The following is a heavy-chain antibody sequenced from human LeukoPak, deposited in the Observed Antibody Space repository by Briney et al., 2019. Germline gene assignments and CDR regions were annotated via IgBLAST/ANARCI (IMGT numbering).Heavy chain of an antibody. CDR3: ARGSRVVPAAMPGRNYYGMDV. J-gene: IGHJ6*04. Sequence: ASVKVSCKASGYTFTSYAMSWVRQAPGQGLEWMGWINTNTGNPTYAQGFTGRFVFSLDTSVSTAYLQICSLKAEDTAVYYCARGSRVVPAAMPGRNYYGMDVWGKGTTVTVSS. CDR1: GYTFTSYA. CDR2: INTNTGNP. D-gene: IGHD2-2*01. V-gene: IGHV7-4-1*01.